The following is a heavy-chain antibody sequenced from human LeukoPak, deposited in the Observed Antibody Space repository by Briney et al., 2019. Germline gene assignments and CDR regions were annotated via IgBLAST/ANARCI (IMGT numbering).Heavy chain of an antibody. J-gene: IGHJ4*02. CDR2: IYTSGST. CDR3: ARATRGYYFDY. CDR1: GGSISSGSYY. D-gene: IGHD1-14*01. V-gene: IGHV4-61*02. Sequence: PSETLSLTCTVSGGSISSGSYYWSWIRQPAGKGLEWIGRIYTSGSTNYNPSLKSRVTISVDTSKNQFSLKLSSVTAADTAVYYCARATRGYYFDYWGQGTLVTVSS.